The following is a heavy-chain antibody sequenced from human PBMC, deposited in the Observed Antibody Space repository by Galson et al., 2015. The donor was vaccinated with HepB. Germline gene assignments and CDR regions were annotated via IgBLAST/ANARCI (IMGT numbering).Heavy chain of an antibody. D-gene: IGHD2/OR15-2a*01. CDR3: AKGLLRGPLDY. CDR1: GFTFSNYA. V-gene: IGHV3-23*01. CDR2: ISGSGGNT. J-gene: IGHJ4*02. Sequence: SLRLSCAASGFTFSNYAMTWVRQAPGKGLEWVSLISGSGGNTYYADSVKGRFTISRDNSKNTLYLQMNSLRAEETAVYYCAKGLLRGPLDYWGQGTLVTVSS.